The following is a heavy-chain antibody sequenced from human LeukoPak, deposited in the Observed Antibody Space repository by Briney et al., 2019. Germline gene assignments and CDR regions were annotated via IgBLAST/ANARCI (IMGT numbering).Heavy chain of an antibody. V-gene: IGHV3-30*02. J-gene: IGHJ4*02. CDR1: GFTFSSYD. CDR2: MQYDGSIK. Sequence: GGSLRLSCAASGFTFSSYDMHWVRQAPGKGLEWVAFMQYDGSIKYYADSVKGRFTVSRDNAKNSLSLQMNSLRAEDTSVYYCVRADGNYGYVFDFWGQGTPVTVSS. CDR3: VRADGNYGYVFDF. D-gene: IGHD5-18*01.